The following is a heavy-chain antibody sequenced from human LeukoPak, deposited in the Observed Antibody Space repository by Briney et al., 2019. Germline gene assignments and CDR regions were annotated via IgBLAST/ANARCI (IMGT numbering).Heavy chain of an antibody. D-gene: IGHD4-17*01. CDR3: VSLDDDTVTTKVFDY. J-gene: IGHJ4*02. CDR1: GFTFSSYS. CDR2: ISSSSSTI. Sequence: GGSLRLSCAASGFTFSSYSMNWVRQAPGKGLEWVSYISSSSSTIYYADSVKGRFTVSRDNAKNSLYLQMNSLRAEDTAVYYCVSLDDDTVTTKVFDYWGQGTLVTVSS. V-gene: IGHV3-48*04.